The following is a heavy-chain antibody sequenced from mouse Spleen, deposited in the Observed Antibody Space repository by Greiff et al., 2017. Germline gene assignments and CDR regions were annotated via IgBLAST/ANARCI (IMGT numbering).Heavy chain of an antibody. V-gene: IGHV1-19*01. CDR1: GYTFTDYY. J-gene: IGHJ2*01. CDR3: ARSLATDFDY. CDR2: INPYNGGT. D-gene: IGHD1-1*01. Sequence: DVQLQESGPVLVKPGASVKMSCKASGYTFTDYYMNWVKQSHGKSLEWIGVINPYNGGTSYNQKFKGKATLTVDKSSSTAYMELNSLTSEDSAVYYCARSLATDFDYWGQGTTLTVSS.